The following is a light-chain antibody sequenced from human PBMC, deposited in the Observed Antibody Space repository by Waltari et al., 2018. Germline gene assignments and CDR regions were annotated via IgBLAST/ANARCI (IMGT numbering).Light chain of an antibody. CDR3: QHNYGIPLT. CDR2: KAS. Sequence: DIQMTQSPSSLSASVVDRVTITCRASENVNKYLNWYQQKPGKAPKLLIYKASTLQSGVPSRFSGSGSGTDYTFTINSLQSEDVATYYCQHNYGIPLTFGGGTKVEIK. V-gene: IGKV1-39*01. J-gene: IGKJ4*01. CDR1: ENVNKY.